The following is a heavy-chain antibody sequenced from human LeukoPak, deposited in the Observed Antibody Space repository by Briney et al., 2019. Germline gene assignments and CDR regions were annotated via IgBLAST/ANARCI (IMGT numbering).Heavy chain of an antibody. V-gene: IGHV3-7*01. J-gene: IGHJ4*02. Sequence: GGSLRLSCEDSVVTFSNYWMSWVRQTPGKGLEWVANIKPDGSEKHYLDSVKGRFTISRDNAKKSLYLQMNSLRVEDTAVYYCARHFFEYWGVGTLVTVSS. CDR2: IKPDGSEK. CDR1: VVTFSNYW. CDR3: ARHFFEY.